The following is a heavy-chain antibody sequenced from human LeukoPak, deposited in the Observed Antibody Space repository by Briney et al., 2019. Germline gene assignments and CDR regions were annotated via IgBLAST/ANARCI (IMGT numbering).Heavy chain of an antibody. J-gene: IGHJ4*02. V-gene: IGHV5-51*01. CDR2: IYPSDSDT. D-gene: IGHD6-13*01. CDR1: GYSFTSYW. Sequence: GESLKISCKGSGYSFTSYWIGWVRQMPGKGLEWMGIIYPSDSDTRYSPSFQGQVTISADKSISTAYLQWSSLKASDTAMYYCARANRYSSSWYPFDYWGQGTLVTVSS. CDR3: ARANRYSSSWYPFDY.